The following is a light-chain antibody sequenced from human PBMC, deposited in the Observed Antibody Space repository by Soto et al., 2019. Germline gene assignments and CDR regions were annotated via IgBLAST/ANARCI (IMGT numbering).Light chain of an antibody. V-gene: IGLV2-14*01. Sequence: QSALTQPASVSGSPGQTITISCTGTSSDVGAYNYVSWYQQHPGKAPKLMIYEVSNRPSGVSDRLSGSKSGNTASLTISGLQAADEADYYCSSKRTTASLVFGTRTKVTVL. CDR3: SSKRTTASLV. J-gene: IGLJ1*01. CDR1: SSDVGAYNY. CDR2: EVS.